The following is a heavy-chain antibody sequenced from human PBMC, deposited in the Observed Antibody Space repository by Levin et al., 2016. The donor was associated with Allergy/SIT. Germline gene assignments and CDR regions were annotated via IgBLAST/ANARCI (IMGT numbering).Heavy chain of an antibody. CDR2: ISSSSSYT. J-gene: IGHJ3*02. Sequence: RQAPGKGLEWVSYISSSSSYTNYADSVKGRFTISRDNAKNSLYLQMNSLRAEDTAVYYCARDSTSGSYRSDAFDIWGQGTMVTVSS. D-gene: IGHD1-26*01. V-gene: IGHV3-11*05. CDR3: ARDSTSGSYRSDAFDI.